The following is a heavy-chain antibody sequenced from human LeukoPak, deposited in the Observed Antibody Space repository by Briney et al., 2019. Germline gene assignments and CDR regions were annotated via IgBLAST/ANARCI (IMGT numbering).Heavy chain of an antibody. CDR1: GGSISSYS. D-gene: IGHD6-13*01. CDR2: IYYSGST. V-gene: IGHV4-59*01. CDR3: ARGLMMAVAGRGEFHY. Sequence: SETLSLTCTVSGGSISSYSWSWIRQPPGKGLEWIGYIYYSGSTNYNPSLKSRVTISVDTSKNQSSLKLSSVTVADTAVYYCARGLMMAVAGRGEFHYWGQGTLVTVSS. J-gene: IGHJ4*02.